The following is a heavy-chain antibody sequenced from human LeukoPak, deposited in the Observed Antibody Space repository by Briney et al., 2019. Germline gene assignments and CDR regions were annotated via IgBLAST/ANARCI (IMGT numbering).Heavy chain of an antibody. J-gene: IGHJ5*02. CDR1: GGSISSSNYY. CDR3: ARIDYDILTGYS. V-gene: IGHV4-39*01. Sequence: SETLSLTCTVSGGSISSSNYYWGWIRQPPGKGLEWIGSMFYSGSTYYNPSLKSRVTISADMSKNQFSLKLSPVTAADTAVYYCARIDYDILTGYSWGQGTLVTVSS. CDR2: MFYSGST. D-gene: IGHD3-9*01.